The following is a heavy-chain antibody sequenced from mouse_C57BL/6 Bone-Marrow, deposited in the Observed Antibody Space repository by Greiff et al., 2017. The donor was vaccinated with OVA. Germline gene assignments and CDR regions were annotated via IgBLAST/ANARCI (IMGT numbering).Heavy chain of an antibody. CDR2: IWGDGST. V-gene: IGHV2-3*01. Sequence: QVQLQQSGPGLVAPSQSLSITCTVSGFSLTSYGVSWVRQPPGKGLEWLGVIWGDGSTNYHSALISRLSISKDNSKSQVFLKLNSLQTDDKATYYCAEGVLLQYYYAMDYWGQGTSVTVSS. D-gene: IGHD1-1*01. CDR3: AEGVLLQYYYAMDY. J-gene: IGHJ4*01. CDR1: GFSLTSYG.